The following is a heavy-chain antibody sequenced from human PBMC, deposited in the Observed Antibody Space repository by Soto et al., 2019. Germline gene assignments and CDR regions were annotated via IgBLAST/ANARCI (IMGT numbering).Heavy chain of an antibody. CDR2: IYSGGST. Sequence: EVQLVETGGGLIQPGGSLRLSCAASGFTVSSNYMTWVRQAPGKGLEWVSGIYSGGSTYYADSVKGRFTISRDNSKNTLYLQMNSLRAEDTAVYYCAKESMTTVTQNYYYYGMDVWGQGTTVTVSS. J-gene: IGHJ6*02. CDR1: GFTVSSNY. CDR3: AKESMTTVTQNYYYYGMDV. V-gene: IGHV3-53*05. D-gene: IGHD4-17*01.